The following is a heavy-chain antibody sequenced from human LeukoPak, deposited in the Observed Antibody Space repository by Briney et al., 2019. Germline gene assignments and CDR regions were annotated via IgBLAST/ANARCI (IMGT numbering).Heavy chain of an antibody. J-gene: IGHJ3*02. CDR3: TIAQPGGFCSNGVCYDAFDI. CDR2: IKKESDGGTI. CDR1: GFAFSNAW. V-gene: IGHV3-15*01. Sequence: NPGGSLRLSCAASGFAFSNAWMNWVRQPPGKGLEWVGRIKKESDGGTIEYAAPVKGRFTISRDDSKNTLYVQMNSLKNEDTAVYYCTIAQPGGFCSNGVCYDAFDIWGQGTTVTVSS. D-gene: IGHD2-8*01.